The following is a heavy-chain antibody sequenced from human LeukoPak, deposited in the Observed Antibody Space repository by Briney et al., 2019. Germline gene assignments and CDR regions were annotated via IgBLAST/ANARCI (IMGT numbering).Heavy chain of an antibody. CDR1: GGSISSGDYY. CDR2: IYYSGST. D-gene: IGHD5-18*01. CDR3: VRVGGYNYGFDY. Sequence: PSETLSLTCTASGGSISSGDYYWSWIRQPPGKGLEWIGYIYYSGSTYYNPSLKSRVTISVDTSKNQFSLKLSSVTAADTAVYYCVRVGGYNYGFDYWGQGTLVTVSS. J-gene: IGHJ4*02. V-gene: IGHV4-30-4*01.